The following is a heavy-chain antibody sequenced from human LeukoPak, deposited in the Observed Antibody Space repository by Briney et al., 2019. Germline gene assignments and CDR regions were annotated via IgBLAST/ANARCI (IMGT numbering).Heavy chain of an antibody. Sequence: PGGSLRLSCAASGFTFDDFAMSWVSQAPGKGLEWVFGINWNGGSTGYADSVKGRFTISRDNAKNSLYLQMNSLRAEDTALYYCARRALYCSSTSCSRPYYFDYWGQGTLVTVSS. CDR1: GFTFDDFA. CDR2: INWNGGST. CDR3: ARRALYCSSTSCSRPYYFDY. D-gene: IGHD2-2*01. V-gene: IGHV3-20*04. J-gene: IGHJ4*02.